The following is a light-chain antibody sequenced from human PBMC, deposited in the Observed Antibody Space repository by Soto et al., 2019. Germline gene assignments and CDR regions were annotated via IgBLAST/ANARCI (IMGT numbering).Light chain of an antibody. CDR1: SSNIGNDY. V-gene: IGLV1-51*01. CDR3: GAWDRSLSAYV. J-gene: IGLJ1*01. Sequence: QSVLTQPPSVSAAPGQTVTISCSGSSSNIGNDYVSWYQQFPGTAPKLLVYDNNNRPSGIPDRFSASRSGTSATLGITGLQTGDEAVYYCGAWDRSLSAYVFGTATKVTVL. CDR2: DNN.